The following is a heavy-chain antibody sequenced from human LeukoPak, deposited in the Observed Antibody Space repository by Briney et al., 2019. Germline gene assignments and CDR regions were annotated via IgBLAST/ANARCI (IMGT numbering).Heavy chain of an antibody. CDR1: GFTFSSYA. D-gene: IGHD6-13*01. Sequence: PGGSLRLSRAASGFTFSSYAMHWVRQAPGKGLEWVAVISYDGSNKYYADSVKGRFTISRDNSKNTLYLQMNSLRAEDTAVYYCARDAEQQLVLVWYYYGMDVWGQGTTVTVSS. J-gene: IGHJ6*02. CDR2: ISYDGSNK. V-gene: IGHV3-30-3*01. CDR3: ARDAEQQLVLVWYYYGMDV.